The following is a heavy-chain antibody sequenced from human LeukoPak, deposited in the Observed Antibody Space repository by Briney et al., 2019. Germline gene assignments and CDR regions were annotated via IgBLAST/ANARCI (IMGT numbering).Heavy chain of an antibody. J-gene: IGHJ5*02. V-gene: IGHV4-61*02. D-gene: IGHD1-1*01. Sequence: SETLSLTCTVSGASISSGSYYWSWIRQPAGKGLEWIGRIYTSGSTNYNPSLKSRVTISVDTSKNQFSLKLSSVTAADTAVYYCARPVPSRLGWFDPWGQGTLVTVSS. CDR1: GASISSGSYY. CDR2: IYTSGST. CDR3: ARPVPSRLGWFDP.